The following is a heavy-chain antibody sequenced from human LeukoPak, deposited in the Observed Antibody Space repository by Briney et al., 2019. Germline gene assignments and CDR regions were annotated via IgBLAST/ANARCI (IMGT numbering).Heavy chain of an antibody. CDR1: GFTFSSYS. D-gene: IGHD6-19*01. Sequence: GGSLRLSCAASGFTFSSYSMNWVRQAPGKGLEWVSSISSSSSYIYYADSVKGRFTISRDNAKNSLYLQMNSLRAEDTAVYYCAKVYSSGWYGYFDYWGQGTLVTVSS. V-gene: IGHV3-21*01. CDR2: ISSSSSYI. CDR3: AKVYSSGWYGYFDY. J-gene: IGHJ4*02.